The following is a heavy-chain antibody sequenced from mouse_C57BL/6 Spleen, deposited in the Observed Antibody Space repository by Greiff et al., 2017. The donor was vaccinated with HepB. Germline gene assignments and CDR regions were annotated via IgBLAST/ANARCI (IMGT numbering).Heavy chain of an antibody. V-gene: IGHV1-74*01. J-gene: IGHJ2*01. CDR1: GYTFTSYW. D-gene: IGHD2-2*01. Sequence: QVQLKQPGAELVKPGASVKVSCKASGYTFTSYWMHWVKQRPGQGLEWIGRIHPSDSDTNYNQKFKGKATLTVDKSSSTAYMQLSSLTSEDSAVYYCAIPYGYADYFDYWGQGTTLTVSS. CDR2: IHPSDSDT. CDR3: AIPYGYADYFDY.